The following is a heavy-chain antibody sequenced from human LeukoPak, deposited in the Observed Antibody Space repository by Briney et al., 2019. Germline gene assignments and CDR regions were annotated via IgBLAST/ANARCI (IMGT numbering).Heavy chain of an antibody. D-gene: IGHD1-1*01. CDR2: INHSGST. CDR1: GGSFSGYY. CDR3: ARVGTTGTTLDP. V-gene: IGHV4-34*01. Sequence: SETLSLTCAVYGGSFSGYYWSWIRQPPGKGLEWIGEINHSGSTNYNPSLKSRVTISVDTSKNQFSLKLSSVTAADTAVYYCARVGTTGTTLDPWGQGTLVTVSS. J-gene: IGHJ5*02.